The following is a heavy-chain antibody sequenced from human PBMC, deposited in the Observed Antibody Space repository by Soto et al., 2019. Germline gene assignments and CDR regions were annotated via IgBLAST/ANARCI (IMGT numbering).Heavy chain of an antibody. CDR2: IYYSGST. V-gene: IGHV4-59*01. D-gene: IGHD5-18*01. CDR1: GGSISSYY. CDR3: AILQPPNDY. Sequence: PSETLSLTCTVSGGSISSYYWSWIRQPPGKGLEWIGYIYYSGSTNYNPSLKSRVTISVDTSKNQFSLKLSSVTAADTAVYYCAILQPPNDYWGQGTLVTVSS. J-gene: IGHJ4*02.